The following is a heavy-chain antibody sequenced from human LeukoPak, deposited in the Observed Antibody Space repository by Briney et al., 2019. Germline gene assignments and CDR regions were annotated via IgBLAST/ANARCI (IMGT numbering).Heavy chain of an antibody. CDR1: GGFISTYY. CDR3: ARPGYFDV. V-gene: IGHV4-59*08. Sequence: SETLSLTCTVSGGFISTYYWSWIRQPPGKGLEWIGYINVSGSTTYNPSLKSRVTMSVDTSKNQVSLRLSSVTAADTAVYYCARPGYFDVWGQGTTVTVCS. CDR2: INVSGST. D-gene: IGHD2/OR15-2a*01. J-gene: IGHJ6*02.